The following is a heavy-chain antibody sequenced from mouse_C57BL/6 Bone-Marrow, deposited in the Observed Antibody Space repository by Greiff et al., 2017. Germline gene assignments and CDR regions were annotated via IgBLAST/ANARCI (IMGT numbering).Heavy chain of an antibody. V-gene: IGHV5-9-1*02. CDR2: ISSGGDYL. Sequence: EVHLVESGEGLVKPGGSLKLSCAASGFTFSSYAMSWVRQTPEKRLEWVAYISSGGDYLYYADTVKGRFTISRDNARNTLYLQMSSLKSEDTAMYYYTRGTGTLGYFDVWGTGTTVTVSS. J-gene: IGHJ1*03. D-gene: IGHD4-1*01. CDR1: GFTFSSYA. CDR3: TRGTGTLGYFDV.